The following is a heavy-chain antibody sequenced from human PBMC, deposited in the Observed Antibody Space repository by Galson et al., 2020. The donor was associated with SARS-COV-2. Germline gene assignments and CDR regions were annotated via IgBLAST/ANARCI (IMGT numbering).Heavy chain of an antibody. Sequence: GGSLRLSCAASGFTFSDYYMSWIRQAPGKGLEWVSYISSSGSTIYYADSVKGRFTISRDNAKNSLYLQMNSLRAEDTAVYYCARVLMTTVTLGAFDIWGQGTMVTVSS. CDR2: ISSSGSTI. CDR1: GFTFSDYY. D-gene: IGHD4-17*01. J-gene: IGHJ3*02. CDR3: ARVLMTTVTLGAFDI. V-gene: IGHV3-11*01.